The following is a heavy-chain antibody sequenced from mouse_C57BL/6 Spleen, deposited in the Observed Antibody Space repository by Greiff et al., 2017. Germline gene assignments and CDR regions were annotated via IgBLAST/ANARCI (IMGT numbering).Heavy chain of an antibody. V-gene: IGHV1-55*01. CDR2: FYPGSGSI. D-gene: IGHD1-1*01. CDR3: ARVATDYGSGMDY. J-gene: IGHJ4*01. Sequence: QVQLQQPGAELVKPGASVKMSCKASGYTFTSYWITWVKQRPGQGLEWIGDFYPGSGSINYNEKFKSKATLTVDTSSSTAYMQLSSLTSEDSAVYYCARVATDYGSGMDYWGQGTSVTVSS. CDR1: GYTFTSYW.